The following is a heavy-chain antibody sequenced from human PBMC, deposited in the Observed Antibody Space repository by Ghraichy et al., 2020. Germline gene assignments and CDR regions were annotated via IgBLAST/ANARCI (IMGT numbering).Heavy chain of an antibody. CDR1: GGSISSSSYY. V-gene: IGHV4-39*07. CDR3: ARLGSDSDDFWSGYFPNYYYYGMDV. D-gene: IGHD3-3*01. CDR2: IYYSGST. Sequence: SETLSLTCTVSGGSISSSSYYWGWICQPPGKGLEWIGSIYYSGSTYYNPSLKSRVTISVDTSKNQFSLKLSSVTAADTAVYYCARLGSDSDDFWSGYFPNYYYYGMDVWGQGTTVTVSS. J-gene: IGHJ6*02.